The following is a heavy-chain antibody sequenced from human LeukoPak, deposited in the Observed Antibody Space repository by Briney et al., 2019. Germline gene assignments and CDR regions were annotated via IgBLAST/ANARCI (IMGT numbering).Heavy chain of an antibody. J-gene: IGHJ4*02. CDR3: AKDLYYDSSGPFDY. Sequence: GGSLRLSCAASGFTFSSYGMHWVRQAPGKGLEWVAVIWYDGSNKYYADSVKGRFAISRDNSKNTLYLQMNSLRAEDTAVYYCAKDLYYDSSGPFDYWGQGTLVTVSS. CDR1: GFTFSSYG. CDR2: IWYDGSNK. D-gene: IGHD3-22*01. V-gene: IGHV3-33*06.